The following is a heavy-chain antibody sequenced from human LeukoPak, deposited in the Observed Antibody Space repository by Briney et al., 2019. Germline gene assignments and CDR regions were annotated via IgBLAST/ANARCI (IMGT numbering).Heavy chain of an antibody. Sequence: SETLCLTCTVSGGSMSSSSYYWGWIRQPPGKGLEWIGSIYYSGSTYYNPSLKSRVTISVDTSKNQFSLKLSSVTAADTAVYYCARVYDYSIYWFDPWGQGTLVTVSS. D-gene: IGHD4-11*01. CDR2: IYYSGST. CDR1: GGSMSSSSYY. J-gene: IGHJ5*02. CDR3: ARVYDYSIYWFDP. V-gene: IGHV4-39*07.